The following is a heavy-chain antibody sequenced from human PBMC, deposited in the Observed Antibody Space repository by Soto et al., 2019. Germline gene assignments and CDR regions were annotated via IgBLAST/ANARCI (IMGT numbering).Heavy chain of an antibody. D-gene: IGHD3-10*01. J-gene: IGHJ5*02. CDR1: GFTFSSYA. CDR2: ISGSGGST. V-gene: IGHV3-23*01. Sequence: PGGSLRLSCAASGFTFSSYAMSWVRQAPGKGLEWVSAISGSGGSTYYADSVKGRFTISRDNSKNTLYLQMNSLRAEDTALYYCANTAMVRGVIGPFDPWGQGTLVTVSS. CDR3: ANTAMVRGVIGPFDP.